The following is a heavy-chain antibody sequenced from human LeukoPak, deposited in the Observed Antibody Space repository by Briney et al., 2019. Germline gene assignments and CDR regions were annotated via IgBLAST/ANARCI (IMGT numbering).Heavy chain of an antibody. CDR2: IKQDGSEK. Sequence: GGSLRLSCAASGFTFSSYWMSWVRQAPGKGLEWVANIKQDGSEKYYVDSVKGRFTISRDNAKNSLYLQMSSLRAEDTAVYYCARGAWRDAFDIWGQGTMVTVSS. CDR1: GFTFSSYW. J-gene: IGHJ3*02. CDR3: ARGAWRDAFDI. D-gene: IGHD5-12*01. V-gene: IGHV3-7*01.